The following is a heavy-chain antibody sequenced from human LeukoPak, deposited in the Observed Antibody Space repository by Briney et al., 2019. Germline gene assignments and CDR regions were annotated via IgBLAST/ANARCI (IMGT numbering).Heavy chain of an antibody. D-gene: IGHD2-2*01. Sequence: ASVKVSCKASGYTFSSYYIHWVRQAPEQGLEWMGIINPSGGSPSYAQKFQGRVTLTRDTSTSTVYMDLSNLRSEDTAVYYCARRGYCISTSCSLDYWGQGTLVTVSS. J-gene: IGHJ4*02. V-gene: IGHV1-46*01. CDR2: INPSGGSP. CDR1: GYTFSSYY. CDR3: ARRGYCISTSCSLDY.